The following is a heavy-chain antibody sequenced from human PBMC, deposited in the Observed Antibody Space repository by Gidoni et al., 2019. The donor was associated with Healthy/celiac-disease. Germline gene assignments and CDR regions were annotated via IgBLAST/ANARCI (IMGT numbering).Heavy chain of an antibody. CDR3: AKDLGIAAVFDY. Sequence: EVQLLESGGGLVQPGGSLRLSCSASGFTFSSYAMSWVRQAPGKGLEWVAAISGSGGSTYYADSVKGRFTISRDNSKNTLYLQMNSLRAEDTAVYYCAKDLGIAAVFDYWGQGTLVTVSS. V-gene: IGHV3-23*01. J-gene: IGHJ4*02. CDR2: ISGSGGST. CDR1: GFTFSSYA. D-gene: IGHD6-13*01.